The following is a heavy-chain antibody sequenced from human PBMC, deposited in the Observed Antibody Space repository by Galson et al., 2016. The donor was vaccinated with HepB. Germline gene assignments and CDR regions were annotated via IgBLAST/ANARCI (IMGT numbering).Heavy chain of an antibody. J-gene: IGHJ5*02. V-gene: IGHV1-8*01. CDR1: GYTFTSYD. Sequence: SVKVSCKASGYTFTSYDINWVRQASGQGLEWMGWMNPNSGNTGYAQKFQGRVTMTRNTSISTAYMELSSLRSEDTAVYYCARRRPIVLVPAAKDWFDPWGQGTLVTVSS. D-gene: IGHD2-2*01. CDR2: MNPNSGNT. CDR3: ARRRPIVLVPAAKDWFDP.